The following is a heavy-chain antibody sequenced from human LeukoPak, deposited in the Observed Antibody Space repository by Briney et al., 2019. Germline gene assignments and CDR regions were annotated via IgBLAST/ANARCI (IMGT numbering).Heavy chain of an antibody. CDR1: GGSFSGYY. J-gene: IGHJ2*01. CDR3: ARYESSAYGIDV. D-gene: IGHD3-22*01. Sequence: PSETLSLTCAVYGGSFSGYYWSWIRQPPGMGLEWIGSIYYSGSTYSNPSLKSRVTISVDTPKNQFSLKVSSVAAADTAVYYCARYESSAYGIDVWGRGTLVTVSS. CDR2: IYYSGST. V-gene: IGHV4-34*01.